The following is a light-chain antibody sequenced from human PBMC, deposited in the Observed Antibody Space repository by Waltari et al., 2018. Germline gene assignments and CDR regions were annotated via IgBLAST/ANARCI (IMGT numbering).Light chain of an antibody. CDR2: GAS. Sequence: EIVMTQSPATLFVSPGERATLSCRASPSISSNLAWYQQKPGQAPRLLMYGASTRATATPARFSGSGSGTEFALTISSLQSEDSAVYYCQQYQNWPQTFGQGTKLQIK. CDR3: QQYQNWPQT. CDR1: PSISSN. V-gene: IGKV3-15*01. J-gene: IGKJ2*01.